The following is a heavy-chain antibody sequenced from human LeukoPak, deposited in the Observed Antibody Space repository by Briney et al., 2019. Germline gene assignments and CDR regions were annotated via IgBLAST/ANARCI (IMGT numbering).Heavy chain of an antibody. CDR1: GFTFSSYA. Sequence: GGSLRLSCAASGFTFSSYAMSWVRQAPGKGLEWVSAISGSGGSTYYADSVKGRFTISRDNSKNTLYLQMNSLRAEDTAVYYCAKGLRSAKVPAAINWYFDLWGRGTLVTVSS. J-gene: IGHJ2*01. CDR3: AKGLRSAKVPAAINWYFDL. D-gene: IGHD2-2*01. V-gene: IGHV3-23*01. CDR2: ISGSGGST.